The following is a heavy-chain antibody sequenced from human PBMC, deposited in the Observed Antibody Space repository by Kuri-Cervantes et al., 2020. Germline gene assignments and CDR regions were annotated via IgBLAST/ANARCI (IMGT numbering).Heavy chain of an antibody. CDR3: ARGNLERGPERCSSTSCYKKRGNFDY. CDR1: GGTFSSYA. CDR2: IIPIFGTA. Sequence: SVKVSCKASGGTFSSYAISWVRQAPGQGLEWMGGIIPIFGTANHAQKFQGRVTITADKSTSTAYMELSSLRSEDTAVYYCARGNLERGPERCSSTSCYKKRGNFDYWGQGTLVTVSS. J-gene: IGHJ4*02. V-gene: IGHV1-69*06. D-gene: IGHD2-2*02.